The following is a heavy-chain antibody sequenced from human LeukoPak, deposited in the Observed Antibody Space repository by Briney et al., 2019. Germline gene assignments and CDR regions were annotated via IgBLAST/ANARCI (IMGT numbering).Heavy chain of an antibody. CDR1: GFTFSGYP. Sequence: GGSLRLSCAASGFTFSGYPIHWVRQAPGKGLEWVAVISYDGSNKYYADSVKGRFTISRDNSKNTLYLQMNSLRAEDTAVYYCGSEPDYVDGEDWGQGTLVTVSS. CDR2: ISYDGSNK. V-gene: IGHV3-30-3*01. D-gene: IGHD4/OR15-4a*01. J-gene: IGHJ4*02. CDR3: GSEPDYVDGED.